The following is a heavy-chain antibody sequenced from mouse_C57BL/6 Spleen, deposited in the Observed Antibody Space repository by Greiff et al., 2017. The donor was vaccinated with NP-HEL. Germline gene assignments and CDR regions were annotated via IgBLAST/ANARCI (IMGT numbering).Heavy chain of an antibody. CDR1: GFTFSDYG. D-gene: IGHD4-1*01. CDR3: ARTGHYYAMDY. V-gene: IGHV5-17*01. CDR2: ISSGSSTI. Sequence: EVKLVESGGGLVKPGGSLKLSCAASGFTFSDYGMHWVRQAPEKGLEWVAYISSGSSTIYYADTVKGRFTLSRDNAKNTLFLQMTSLRSEDTAVYYCARTGHYYAMDYWGQGTSVTVSS. J-gene: IGHJ4*01.